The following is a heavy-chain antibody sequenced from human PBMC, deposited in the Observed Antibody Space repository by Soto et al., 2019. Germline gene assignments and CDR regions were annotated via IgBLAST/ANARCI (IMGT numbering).Heavy chain of an antibody. V-gene: IGHV3-23*01. Sequence: GGSLRLSCAASGFTFSTYAMSWVRQAPGKGLEWVSAISGSGGSTSYADSVKGRFIISRDNSRNTLYLQMNSLRAEDTAVYYCAKGSLPPYCFDYWGQGTLVTVSS. CDR2: ISGSGGST. CDR1: GFTFSTYA. J-gene: IGHJ4*02. CDR3: AKGSLPPYCFDY.